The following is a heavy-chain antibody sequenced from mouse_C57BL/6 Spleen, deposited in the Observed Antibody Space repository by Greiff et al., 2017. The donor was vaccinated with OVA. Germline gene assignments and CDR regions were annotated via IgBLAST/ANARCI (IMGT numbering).Heavy chain of an antibody. V-gene: IGHV3-6*01. D-gene: IGHD2-4*01. J-gene: IGHJ2*01. CDR2: ISYDGSN. Sequence: EVKLVESGPGLVKPSQSLSLTCSVTGYSFTSGYYWNWIRQFPGNKLEWMGYISYDGSNNYTPSLKNRFPITRDTSKNQFFLKLKSVTTEETATNDSARPNYESIFDYWGQGTTLTVSS. CDR1: GYSFTSGYY. CDR3: ARPNYESIFDY.